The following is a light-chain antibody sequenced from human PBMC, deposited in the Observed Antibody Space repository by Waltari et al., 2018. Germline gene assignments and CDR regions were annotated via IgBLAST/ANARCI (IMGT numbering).Light chain of an antibody. Sequence: SYELTQPPSVSVSPGQTARITCPGAALPKQYAYWYQQKPGQAPVLGIYKDSERPSGIPERFSGSSSGTTVTLTISGVQAEDEADYYCQSADSSGTYVFGTGTKVTVL. CDR2: KDS. V-gene: IGLV3-25*03. J-gene: IGLJ1*01. CDR1: ALPKQY. CDR3: QSADSSGTYV.